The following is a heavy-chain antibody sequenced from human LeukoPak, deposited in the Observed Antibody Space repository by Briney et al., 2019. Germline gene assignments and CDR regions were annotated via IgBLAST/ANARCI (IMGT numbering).Heavy chain of an antibody. CDR1: GFTFDTYS. D-gene: IGHD5-12*01. V-gene: IGHV3-48*04. CDR2: ITDDSKTM. CDR3: ARAGSHRNSGYDY. Sequence: GGSLRLSCVASGFTFDTYSMNWIRQAPGKGLEWTSYITDDSKTMYYADSVKGRFTISRDNAKNSLYLQMNSLRAEDTAVYYCARAGSHRNSGYDYWGQGTLVTVSS. J-gene: IGHJ4*02.